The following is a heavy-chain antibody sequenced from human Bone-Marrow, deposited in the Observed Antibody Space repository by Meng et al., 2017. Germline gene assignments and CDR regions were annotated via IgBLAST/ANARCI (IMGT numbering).Heavy chain of an antibody. CDR2: IYTSGST. CDR3: ASSSGWYGEGDY. CDR1: GGSISSYY. D-gene: IGHD6-19*01. V-gene: IGHV4-4*07. Sequence: QGPLRGSGPGLVKPSEPLSLTGAGSGGSISSYYWSWIRQPAGKGLEWIGRIYTSGSTNYNPSLKSRVTMSVDTSKNQFSLKLSSVTAADTAVYYCASSSGWYGEGDYWGQGTLVTVSS. J-gene: IGHJ4*02.